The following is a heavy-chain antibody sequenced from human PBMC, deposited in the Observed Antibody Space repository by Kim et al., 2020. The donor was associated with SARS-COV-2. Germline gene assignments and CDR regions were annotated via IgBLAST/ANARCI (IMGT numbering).Heavy chain of an antibody. Sequence: GGSLRLSCAASGFTFSSYSMNWVRQAPGKGLEWVSSISSSSSYIYYADSVKGRFTISRDNAKNSLYLQMNSLRAEDTAVYYCARATRAKYYYDSSPFDYWGQGTLVTVSS. J-gene: IGHJ4*02. D-gene: IGHD3-22*01. V-gene: IGHV3-21*01. CDR3: ARATRAKYYYDSSPFDY. CDR2: ISSSSSYI. CDR1: GFTFSSYS.